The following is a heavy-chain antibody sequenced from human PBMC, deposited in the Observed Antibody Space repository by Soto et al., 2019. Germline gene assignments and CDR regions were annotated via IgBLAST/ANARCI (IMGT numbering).Heavy chain of an antibody. CDR3: ARKGYGGRWSLDY. CDR2: ISYDGNRK. V-gene: IGHV3-30*03. Sequence: QVQLVESGGGVIQPGRSLRLSCAASGFTFSSYGMHWARQAPGEGLEWVAVISYDGNRKYYADSVKGRFTISRDFSKNTVDLHMNSLRVEDTAVYFCARKGYGGRWSLDYWGQGILFTVS. J-gene: IGHJ4*02. D-gene: IGHD2-15*01. CDR1: GFTFSSYG.